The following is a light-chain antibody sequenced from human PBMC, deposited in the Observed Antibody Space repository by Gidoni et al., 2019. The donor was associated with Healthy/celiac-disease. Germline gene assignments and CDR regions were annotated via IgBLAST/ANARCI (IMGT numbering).Light chain of an antibody. Sequence: ELVLTQSPATLSLSPGERATLSCRASQSVSSYLAWYQQKPGQAHRLLIYDASNRATGIPARFSGSGSGTDFTRTISSLEPEDFAVYYCQQRSNWWTFGQGTKVEIK. CDR1: QSVSSY. V-gene: IGKV3-11*01. CDR3: QQRSNWWT. J-gene: IGKJ1*01. CDR2: DAS.